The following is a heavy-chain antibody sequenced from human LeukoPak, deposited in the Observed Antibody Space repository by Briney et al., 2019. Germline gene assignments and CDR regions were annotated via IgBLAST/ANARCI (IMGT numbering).Heavy chain of an antibody. CDR2: ISGSGGST. J-gene: IGHJ4*02. Sequence: PGGSLRLSCAASGFTFSSYAMSWVRQAPGKGLEWVSAISGSGGSTSYADSVKGRFTISRDNSRNTLFLQMNSLRVEDTAVYYCAKTPKLSVYGGSYSYFDYWGQGTLVTVSS. D-gene: IGHD1-26*01. V-gene: IGHV3-23*01. CDR1: GFTFSSYA. CDR3: AKTPKLSVYGGSYSYFDY.